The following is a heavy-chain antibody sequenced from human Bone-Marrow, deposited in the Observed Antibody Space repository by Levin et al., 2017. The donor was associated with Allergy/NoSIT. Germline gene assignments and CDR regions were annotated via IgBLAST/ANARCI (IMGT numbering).Heavy chain of an antibody. Sequence: SETLSLTCTVSGDSINNGGHYWSWIRQRPGEGLEWIGHIFYNANSYYNPSLKSRVTISVDTSKNQFSLQLESVTAADTAVYFCARDDRVYHFYGMDVWGQGTTVTVSS. CDR2: IFYNANS. D-gene: IGHD3-22*01. CDR1: GDSINNGGHY. CDR3: ARDDRVYHFYGMDV. V-gene: IGHV4-31*03. J-gene: IGHJ6*02.